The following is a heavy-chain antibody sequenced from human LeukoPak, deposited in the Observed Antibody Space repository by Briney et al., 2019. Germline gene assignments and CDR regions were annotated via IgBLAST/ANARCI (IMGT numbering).Heavy chain of an antibody. Sequence: PGGSLRLSCSASGFAFSNYATHWVRQAPGKGLEYVAGTNSNGGSTFYADSVKGRFTMSGDNSKNTLYLQMSSLRAEDTAVYYCVKGTSTKYYYYGMDVWGQGTTVTVSS. V-gene: IGHV3-64D*06. D-gene: IGHD2-2*01. CDR3: VKGTSTKYYYYGMDV. CDR1: GFAFSNYA. CDR2: TNSNGGST. J-gene: IGHJ6*02.